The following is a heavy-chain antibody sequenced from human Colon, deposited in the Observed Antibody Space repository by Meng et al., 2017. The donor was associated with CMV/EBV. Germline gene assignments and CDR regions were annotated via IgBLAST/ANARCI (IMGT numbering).Heavy chain of an antibody. CDR2: ISSSGSTI. Sequence: GESLKISCAASGFTFSSYDMTWVRQAPGKGLEWIAYISSSGSTIFYADSVRGRFTISRDNAEKSLFLQINSLRAEDTAVYFCARDGFASAFFDSWGQRTLVTVSS. CDR1: GFTFSSYD. CDR3: ARDGFASAFFDS. D-gene: IGHD5-12*01. V-gene: IGHV3-48*03. J-gene: IGHJ4*02.